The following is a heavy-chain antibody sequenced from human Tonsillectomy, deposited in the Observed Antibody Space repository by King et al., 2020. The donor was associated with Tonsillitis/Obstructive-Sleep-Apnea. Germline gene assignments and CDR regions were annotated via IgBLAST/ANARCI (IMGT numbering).Heavy chain of an antibody. CDR2: ISSNGGST. CDR3: AGGGRNSAIWWYFDL. Sequence: VQLVESGEGLVQPGGSLRLSCAASGFTFSTYAMHWVRQAPGKGLEYVSAISSNGGSTYYADSVKGRFTISRDNSKNTLYLQMGSLRAEDMAVYYCAGGGRNSAIWWYFDLWGRGTLVTVSS. J-gene: IGHJ2*01. V-gene: IGHV3-64*02. CDR1: GFTFSTYA. D-gene: IGHD3-16*01.